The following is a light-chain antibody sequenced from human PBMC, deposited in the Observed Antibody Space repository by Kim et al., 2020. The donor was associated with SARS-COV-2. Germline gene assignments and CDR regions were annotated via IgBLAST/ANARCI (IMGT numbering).Light chain of an antibody. Sequence: SYELTQPPSVSVSPGQTARITCSGDALPNQYAYWYQQKPGQAPVLVIYKDSERPSGIPERFSGSSSGTTVTLTIRGVQAEDEADYYCQSADSSGTYSWVFGGGTQLTVL. CDR1: ALPNQY. V-gene: IGLV3-25*03. CDR3: QSADSSGTYSWV. CDR2: KDS. J-gene: IGLJ3*02.